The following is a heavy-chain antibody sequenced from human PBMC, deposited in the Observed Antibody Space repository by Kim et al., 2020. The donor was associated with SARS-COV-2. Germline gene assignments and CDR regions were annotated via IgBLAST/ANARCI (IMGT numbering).Heavy chain of an antibody. D-gene: IGHD3-3*01. CDR2: INHSGST. J-gene: IGHJ4*02. V-gene: IGHV4-34*01. CDR3: ARGRGYDFWSGTYPYFDY. CDR1: GGSFSGYY. Sequence: SETLSLTCAVYGGSFSGYYWSWIRQPPGKGLEWIGEINHSGSTNYNPSLKSRVTISVDTSKNQFSLKLSSVTAADTAVYYCARGRGYDFWSGTYPYFDYWGQGTLVTVSS.